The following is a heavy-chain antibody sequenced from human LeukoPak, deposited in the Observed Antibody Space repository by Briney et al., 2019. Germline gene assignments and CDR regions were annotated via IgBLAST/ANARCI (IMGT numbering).Heavy chain of an antibody. Sequence: ASVKVSCKASGYTFTSYDINWVRQATGQGLEWMGWMNPNSGNTGYAQKFQGRVTMTRNTSISTAYMELSSLRSEDTAVYYCARGGRSYDSSGYYGAHFDYWGQGTLVTVSS. J-gene: IGHJ4*02. CDR3: ARGGRSYDSSGYYGAHFDY. V-gene: IGHV1-8*02. CDR2: MNPNSGNT. CDR1: GYTFTSYD. D-gene: IGHD3-22*01.